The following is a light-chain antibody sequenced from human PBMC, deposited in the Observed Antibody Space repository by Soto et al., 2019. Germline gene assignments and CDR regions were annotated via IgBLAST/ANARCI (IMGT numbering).Light chain of an antibody. CDR2: EAS. J-gene: IGKJ4*01. CDR1: QDISNY. Sequence: DIQMTQSPSSLSASVGDRVTITCQASQDISNYLNWYQQKPGKAPKLLIYEASKLETGVPSRFSGNGSGTDFTFTISSLQPEDISTYDCQQYDKLPSDTFGGGTKVEIK. V-gene: IGKV1-33*01. CDR3: QQYDKLPSDT.